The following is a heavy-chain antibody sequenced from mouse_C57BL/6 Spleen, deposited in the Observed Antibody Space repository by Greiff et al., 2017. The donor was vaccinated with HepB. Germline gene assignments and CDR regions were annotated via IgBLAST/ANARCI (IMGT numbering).Heavy chain of an antibody. V-gene: IGHV1-26*01. CDR2: INPNNGGT. CDR3: ARHYSNYGFDY. D-gene: IGHD2-5*01. J-gene: IGHJ2*01. CDR1: GYTFTDYY. Sequence: EVQLQQSGPELVKPGASVKISCKASGYTFTDYYMNWVKQSHGKSLEWIGDINPNNGGTSYNQKFKGKATLTVDKSSSTAYMELRSLTSEDSAVYYCARHYSNYGFDYWGQGTTLTVSS.